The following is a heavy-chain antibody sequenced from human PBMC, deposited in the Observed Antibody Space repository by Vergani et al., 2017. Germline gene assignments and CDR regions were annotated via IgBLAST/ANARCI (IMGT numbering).Heavy chain of an antibody. J-gene: IGHJ6*02. V-gene: IGHV3-48*03. CDR1: GFTFSSYE. Sequence: EVQLVESGGGLVQPGGSLRLSCAASGFTFSSYEMNWVRQAPGKGLEWVSYISSSGSTIYYADSVKGRLTISRDNAKNSLYLQMNSLRTEDTALYYCAKGRAAGDYYYYGMDVWGQGTTVTASS. CDR2: ISSSGSTI. CDR3: AKGRAAGDYYYYGMDV. D-gene: IGHD1-26*01.